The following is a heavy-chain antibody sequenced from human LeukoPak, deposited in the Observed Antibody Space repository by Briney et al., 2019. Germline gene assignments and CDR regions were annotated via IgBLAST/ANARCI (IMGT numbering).Heavy chain of an antibody. J-gene: IGHJ4*02. CDR1: GFTVSGNY. D-gene: IGHD3-10*01. V-gene: IGHV3-66*01. CDR3: ARDPGYGLGVDYGDY. Sequence: GGSLRLSCAASGFTVSGNYMSWVRQAPGKGLEWLSVIHRGGNTYYADSVKGRFTISRDSSKKTVFLQMDSLRAEDTAVYYCARDPGYGLGVDYGDYWGQGTLVTVSS. CDR2: IHRGGNT.